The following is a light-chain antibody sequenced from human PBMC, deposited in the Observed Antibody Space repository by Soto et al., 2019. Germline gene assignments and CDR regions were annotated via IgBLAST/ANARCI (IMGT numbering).Light chain of an antibody. CDR2: GAS. Sequence: EIGMTQSPATLSVSPGERATLSCRARESVSSNLAWYQQKPCQAPRLLIYGASTRATGIPARFSGSGSGTEFTLTISSLQSEDFALYYCQQYNNWLTFGGGTKVEIK. V-gene: IGKV3-15*01. CDR1: ESVSSN. J-gene: IGKJ4*01. CDR3: QQYNNWLT.